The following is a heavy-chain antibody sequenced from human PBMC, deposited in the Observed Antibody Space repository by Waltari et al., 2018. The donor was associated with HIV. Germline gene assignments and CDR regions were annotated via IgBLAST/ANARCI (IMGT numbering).Heavy chain of an antibody. CDR1: GEPHTHHHNI. CDR2: TNYSGNT. V-gene: IGHV4-39*01. Sequence: QLQLQESGPELVKPSETLSLTSNISGEPHTHHHNIRGQIRQPPQRELEWIFNTNYSGNTYYNPSLKSRVTISVDTSKNQFSLKLTSVTAADTALYYCARHDGTSYYFGSEMSPRPFTFWFDPWGPGTLVTVSS. D-gene: IGHD3-10*01. CDR3: ARHDGTSYYFGSEMSPRPFTFWFDP. J-gene: IGHJ5*01.